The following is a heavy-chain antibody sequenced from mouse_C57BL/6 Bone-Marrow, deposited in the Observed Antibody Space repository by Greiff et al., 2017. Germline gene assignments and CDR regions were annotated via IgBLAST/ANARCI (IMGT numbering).Heavy chain of an antibody. CDR2: IYPRSGNT. CDR1: GYTFTSYG. D-gene: IGHD1-1*01. J-gene: IGHJ2*01. Sequence: VQLVESGAELARPGASVKLSCKASGYTFTSYGISWVKQRTGQGLEWIGEIYPRSGNTYYNEKFKGKATLTADKSSSTAYMELRSLTSEDSAVYFCARRGGSILYYFDYWGQGTTLTVSS. V-gene: IGHV1-81*01. CDR3: ARRGGSILYYFDY.